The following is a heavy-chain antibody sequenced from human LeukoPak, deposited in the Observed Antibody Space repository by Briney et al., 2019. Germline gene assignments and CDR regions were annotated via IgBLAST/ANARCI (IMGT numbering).Heavy chain of an antibody. CDR3: ARPGSIDYDSSGYFD. V-gene: IGHV3-20*04. D-gene: IGHD3-22*01. CDR1: GFTFDDYG. CDR2: INWNGGST. Sequence: PGGSLRLSCAASGFTFDDYGMSWVRQAPGKGLEWVSGINWNGGSTGYADSVKGRFTISRDNAKNSLYLQMNSLRAEDTALYFCARPGSIDYDSSGYFDWGKGTLVSVSS. J-gene: IGHJ4*02.